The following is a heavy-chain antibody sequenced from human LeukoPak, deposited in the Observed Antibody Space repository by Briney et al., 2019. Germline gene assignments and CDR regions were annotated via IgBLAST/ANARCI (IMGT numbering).Heavy chain of an antibody. D-gene: IGHD3-16*01. Sequence: KSGGSLRLSCAASGFTFSSYSMNWVRQAPGKGLEWVSSIFSSSSYIYYADSVKGRFTISRDNAKNSLYLQMNSLRVEDTAVYYCARSNGHLGYYYYRMDVWGQGTTVTVSS. CDR1: GFTFSSYS. V-gene: IGHV3-21*01. J-gene: IGHJ6*02. CDR2: IFSSSSYI. CDR3: ARSNGHLGYYYYRMDV.